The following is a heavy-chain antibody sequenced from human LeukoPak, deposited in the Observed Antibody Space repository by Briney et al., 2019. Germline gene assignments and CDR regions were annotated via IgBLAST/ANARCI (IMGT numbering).Heavy chain of an antibody. V-gene: IGHV3-21*01. J-gene: IGHJ4*02. CDR2: ISSSSSYI. D-gene: IGHD2-15*01. CDR1: GFTFSSYS. Sequence: GGSLRLSCAASGFTFSSYSMNWVRQAPGKGLEWVSSISSSSSYIYYADSVKGRFTISRDNAKNSLYLQMNSLRAEDTAVYYCAREPPSYCSGGSCYGYWGQGTLVTVSS. CDR3: AREPPSYCSGGSCYGY.